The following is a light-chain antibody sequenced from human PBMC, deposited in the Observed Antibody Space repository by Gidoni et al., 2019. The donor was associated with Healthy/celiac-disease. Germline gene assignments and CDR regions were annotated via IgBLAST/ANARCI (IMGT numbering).Light chain of an antibody. Sequence: DIVMTQSPDSLAVSLGDRATINCKSSQSVLYSSNNKNYLAWYQQKPGQPPKLLIYRASTRESGVPDRFSGSGSGTDFTLTISSLQAEDVAVYYCQQYYSTPDTFGQGTKLEIK. CDR3: QQYYSTPDT. J-gene: IGKJ2*01. V-gene: IGKV4-1*01. CDR1: QSVLYSSNNKNY. CDR2: RAS.